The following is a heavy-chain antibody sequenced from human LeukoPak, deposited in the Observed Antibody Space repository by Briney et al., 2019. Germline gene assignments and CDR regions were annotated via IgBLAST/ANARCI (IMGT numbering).Heavy chain of an antibody. J-gene: IGHJ4*02. Sequence: ASVKVSCKASGYTFTSYDINWVRQAPGQGLEWMGWISAYNGNTNYAQKLQGRVTMTTDTSTSTAYMELRSLRSDDTAVYYCARDWLGGYCSSTSCYHFDYWGQGTLVTVSS. CDR2: ISAYNGNT. CDR3: ARDWLGGYCSSTSCYHFDY. D-gene: IGHD2-2*01. V-gene: IGHV1-18*01. CDR1: GYTFTSYD.